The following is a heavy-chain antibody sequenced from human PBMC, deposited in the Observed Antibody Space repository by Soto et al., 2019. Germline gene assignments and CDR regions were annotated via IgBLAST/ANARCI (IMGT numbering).Heavy chain of an antibody. CDR2: ISYSGST. D-gene: IGHD3-3*01. J-gene: IGHJ5*02. CDR1: GGSISGHD. Sequence: XETLSLTCTVSGGSISGHDWSWIRQPPGKGLQYIGYISYSGSTNYNPSLKSRVTISVDTSNNQFSLRLSSVTAADTAVYYCARDVGLQHDTGYYDFWSGKNNWFDPWGQGTLVTVSS. V-gene: IGHV4-59*11. CDR3: ARDVGLQHDTGYYDFWSGKNNWFDP.